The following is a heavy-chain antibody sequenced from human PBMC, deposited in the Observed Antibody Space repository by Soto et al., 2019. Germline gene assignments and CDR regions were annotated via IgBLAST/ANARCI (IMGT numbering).Heavy chain of an antibody. CDR3: VRGSSCTTTTCYNLAWFAP. CDR1: GFTFSEFV. V-gene: IGHV3-33*01. D-gene: IGHD2-2*02. Sequence: AGGSLRLSCVTSGFTFSEFVMQWVRQAPGKWLEWVAAIWYDGSDKYYADSVKGRFTISRDNSKNTVYLQMNSLRAEDTAVYYCVRGSSCTTTTCYNLAWFAPWGQGXLVTV. CDR2: IWYDGSDK. J-gene: IGHJ5*02.